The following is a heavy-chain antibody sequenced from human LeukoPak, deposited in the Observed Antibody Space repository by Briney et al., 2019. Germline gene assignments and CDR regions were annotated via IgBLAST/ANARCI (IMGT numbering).Heavy chain of an antibody. Sequence: GGSLRLSCAASGFTFSSYWMHWVRQAPGKGLVWVSRINSDGSSTSYADSVKGRFTISRDNAKSTLYLQMNSLRAEDTAVYYCARPHYYYYYYMDVWRKGTTVTVSS. CDR1: GFTFSSYW. V-gene: IGHV3-74*01. CDR2: INSDGSST. J-gene: IGHJ6*03. CDR3: ARPHYYYYYYMDV.